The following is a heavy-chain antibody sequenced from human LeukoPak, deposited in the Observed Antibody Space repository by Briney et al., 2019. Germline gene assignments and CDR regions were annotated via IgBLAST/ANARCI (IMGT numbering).Heavy chain of an antibody. V-gene: IGHV4-39*01. J-gene: IGHJ4*02. CDR3: ARHGSRIEVAFDY. Sequence: PSGTLSLTCTVSGGSISSSGYYWGWIRQPPGKGLEWIGSIYYSGSTYYNPSLKSRVTISVDTSKNQFSLKLSSVTAADTAVYYCARHGSRIEVAFDYWGQGTPVTVSS. CDR2: IYYSGST. D-gene: IGHD6-19*01. CDR1: GGSISSSGYY.